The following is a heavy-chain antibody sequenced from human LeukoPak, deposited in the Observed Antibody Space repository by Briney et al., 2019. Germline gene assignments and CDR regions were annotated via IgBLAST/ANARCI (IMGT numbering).Heavy chain of an antibody. CDR1: GFTFSSYW. V-gene: IGHV3-7*01. J-gene: IGHJ6*02. Sequence: TGGSLRLSCATSGFTFSSYWMSWVRQAPGKGLEWVANIKQDGSEKYYVDSVKGRFTISRNNAKNSLYLQMNSLRAEDTAVYYCARDPPYSSGLYMDVWGQGTTVTVSS. CDR3: ARDPPYSSGLYMDV. D-gene: IGHD6-19*01. CDR2: IKQDGSEK.